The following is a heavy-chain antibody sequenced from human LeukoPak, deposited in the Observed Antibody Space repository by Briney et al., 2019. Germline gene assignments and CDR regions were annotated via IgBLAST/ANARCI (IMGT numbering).Heavy chain of an antibody. V-gene: IGHV4-34*01. J-gene: IGHJ3*02. D-gene: IGHD3-10*02. Sequence: SETLSLTCAVYGGSFSGYYWSWIRQPPGKGLEWIGEINHSGSTNYNPSLKSRVTISVDTSKNQFSLKLSSVTAADTAVYYCARTYVLDAFDIWGQGTMVTVSS. CDR1: GGSFSGYY. CDR3: ARTYVLDAFDI. CDR2: INHSGST.